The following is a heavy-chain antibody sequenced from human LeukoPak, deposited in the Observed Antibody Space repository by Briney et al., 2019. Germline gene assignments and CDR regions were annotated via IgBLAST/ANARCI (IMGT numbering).Heavy chain of an antibody. J-gene: IGHJ5*02. CDR3: ARRPLPNWFDP. V-gene: IGHV6-1*01. CDR2: TYYKSAWYN. D-gene: IGHD6-6*01. Sequence: SQTLSLTCAISGDSVSRDSIAWNWIRQSPSRGLEWLGRTYYKSAWYNDYAVSVKGRIIINPDTSKNQFSLKLSSVTAADTAVYYCARRPLPNWFDPWGQGTLITVSS. CDR1: GDSVSRDSIA.